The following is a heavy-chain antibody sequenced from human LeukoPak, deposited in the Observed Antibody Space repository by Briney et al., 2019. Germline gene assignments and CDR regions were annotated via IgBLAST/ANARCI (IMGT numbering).Heavy chain of an antibody. Sequence: GGSLRLSCAASGFTFSDYYMSWIRQGPGKGLVWVARINSDGNSPTYADSVKGRFTISRDNAKNTLYLQMNSLRAEDTAVYYCARDYGGDHYFDYWGQGALVTVSS. D-gene: IGHD4-23*01. V-gene: IGHV3-74*01. J-gene: IGHJ4*02. CDR1: GFTFSDYY. CDR2: INSDGNSP. CDR3: ARDYGGDHYFDY.